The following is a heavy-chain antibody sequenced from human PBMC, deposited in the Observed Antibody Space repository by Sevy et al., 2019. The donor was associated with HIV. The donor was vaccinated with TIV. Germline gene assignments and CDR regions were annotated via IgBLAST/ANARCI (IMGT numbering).Heavy chain of an antibody. CDR2: SYYSGST. D-gene: IGHD1-26*01. CDR1: GDSIRNFY. J-gene: IGHJ6*02. V-gene: IGHV4-59*01. CDR3: ARASPEHYYGMDV. Sequence: SETLSLTCSVSGDSIRNFYRSWIRQPPGKGLEWIGYSYYSGSTNYNPSLKSQVTISVDTSKNQFSLKLRSVTAADTAVYYCARASPEHYYGMDVWGQGTTVTVSS.